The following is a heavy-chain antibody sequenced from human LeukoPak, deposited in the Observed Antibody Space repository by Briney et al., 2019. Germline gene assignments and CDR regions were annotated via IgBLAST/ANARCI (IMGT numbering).Heavy chain of an antibody. D-gene: IGHD3-16*02. CDR3: ARVRDDYVWGSYRQKFDY. CDR1: GYTFTSYG. CDR2: ISAYNGNT. V-gene: IGHV1-18*01. J-gene: IGHJ4*02. Sequence: EASVKVSCKASGYTFTSYGISWVRQAPGQGLEWMGWISAYNGNTNYAQKLQGRVTMTTDTSTSTAYMELRGLRSDDTAVYYCARVRDDYVWGSYRQKFDYWGQGTLVTVSS.